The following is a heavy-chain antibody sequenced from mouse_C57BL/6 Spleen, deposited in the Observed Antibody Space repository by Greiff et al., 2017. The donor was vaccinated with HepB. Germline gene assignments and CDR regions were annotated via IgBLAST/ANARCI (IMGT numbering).Heavy chain of an antibody. CDR2: ISSGSSTI. CDR1: GFTFSDYG. J-gene: IGHJ4*01. CDR3: AREDYDYYAMDY. V-gene: IGHV5-17*01. Sequence: DVKLVESGGGLVKPGGSLKLSCAASGFTFSDYGMHWVRQAPEKGLEWVAYISSGSSTIYYADTVKGRFTISRDNAKNTRFLQMTSMRSEDTAMYYCAREDYDYYAMDYLGQGTSVTVSS. D-gene: IGHD2-4*01.